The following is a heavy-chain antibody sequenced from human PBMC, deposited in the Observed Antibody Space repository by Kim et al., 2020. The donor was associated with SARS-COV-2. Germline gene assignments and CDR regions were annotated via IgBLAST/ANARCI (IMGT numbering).Heavy chain of an antibody. CDR3: ARVLRGDYYYYGMDV. D-gene: IGHD3-10*01. J-gene: IGHJ6*02. CDR1: GFTVSSNY. V-gene: IGHV3-53*01. Sequence: GGSLRLSCAASGFTVSSNYMSWVRQAPGKGLEWVSVIYSGGSTYYADSVKGRFTISRDNSKNTLYLQMNSLRAEDTAVYYCARVLRGDYYYYGMDVWGQGTTVTVSS. CDR2: IYSGGST.